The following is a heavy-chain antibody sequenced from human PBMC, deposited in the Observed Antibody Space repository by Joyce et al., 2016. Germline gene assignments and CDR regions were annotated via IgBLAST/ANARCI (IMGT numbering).Heavy chain of an antibody. CDR3: AMISMVQGVIFHWFDP. Sequence: QVQLVQSGAEVKKPGSSVKLSCRASGGTLGTYAITWVRQAPGQGLEWVGGTIPFFGAPNYEQKFQDRVTFSADESTRTAYMDLTSLRSEDTAIYYCAMISMVQGVIFHWFDPWGQGTLVTVSS. D-gene: IGHD3-10*01. V-gene: IGHV1-69*01. CDR2: TIPFFGAP. CDR1: GGTLGTYA. J-gene: IGHJ5*02.